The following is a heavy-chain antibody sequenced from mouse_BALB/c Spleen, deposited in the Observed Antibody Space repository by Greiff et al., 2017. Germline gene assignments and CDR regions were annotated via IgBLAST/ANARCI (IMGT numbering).Heavy chain of an antibody. V-gene: IGHV7-3*02. CDR2: IRNKANGYTT. Sequence: DVMLVESGGGLVQPGGSLRLSCATSGFTFTDYYMSWVRQPPGKALEWLGFIRNKANGYTTEYSASVKGRFTISRDNSQSILYLQMNTLRAEDSATYYCARDRNDGPFAYWGQGTLVTVSA. CDR3: ARDRNDGPFAY. D-gene: IGHD1-2*01. CDR1: GFTFTDYY. J-gene: IGHJ3*01.